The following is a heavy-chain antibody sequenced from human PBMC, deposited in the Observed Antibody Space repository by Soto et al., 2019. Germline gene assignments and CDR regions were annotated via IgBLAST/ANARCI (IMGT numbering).Heavy chain of an antibody. V-gene: IGHV4-34*01. CDR2: INHSGST. CDR1: GGSFSGYY. J-gene: IGHJ6*02. D-gene: IGHD2-15*01. CDR3: AREGWHTYYYYGMDV. Sequence: QVQLQQWGAGLLKPSETLSLTCAVYGGSFSGYYWSWIRQPPGKGLEWSGEINHSGSTNYNPSLKSRVTISVDTSKNQFSLKLSSVTAADTAVYYCAREGWHTYYYYGMDVLGQGTTVTVSS.